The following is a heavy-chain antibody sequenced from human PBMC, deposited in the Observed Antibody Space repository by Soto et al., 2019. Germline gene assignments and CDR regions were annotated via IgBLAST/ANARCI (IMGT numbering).Heavy chain of an antibody. V-gene: IGHV1-69*01. CDR2: IIPIFGAT. CDR3: ARGDGGESSGWPIYTYYGMNV. J-gene: IGHJ6*02. D-gene: IGHD6-19*01. Sequence: QVQLVQSGAEVKKPGSSVKVSCRAPGGTFSSHALSWVRQAPGQGLEWMGGIIPIFGATNYAQEFRGRVTITDDESTSTAYMELSSLRSEDTAVYYCARGDGGESSGWPIYTYYGMNVWGQGTTVTVS. CDR1: GGTFSSHA.